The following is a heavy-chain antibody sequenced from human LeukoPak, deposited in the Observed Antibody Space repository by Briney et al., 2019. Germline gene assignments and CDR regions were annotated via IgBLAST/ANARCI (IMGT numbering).Heavy chain of an antibody. CDR1: GGSISGYY. D-gene: IGHD6-13*01. CDR2: IYTSWST. CDR3: ARDGSSGCFDY. J-gene: IGHJ4*02. Sequence: TLSLTCTVSGGSISGYYWSWIRQSAGKGLEWIGRIYTSWSTNYNPSLKSRVTMSVDTSKNQFSLKLSSVTAADTAVYYCARDGSSGCFDYWGQGTLVTVSS. V-gene: IGHV4-4*07.